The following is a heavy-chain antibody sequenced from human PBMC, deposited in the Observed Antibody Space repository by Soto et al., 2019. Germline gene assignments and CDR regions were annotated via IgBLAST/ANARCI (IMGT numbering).Heavy chain of an antibody. J-gene: IGHJ4*02. Sequence: QITLKESGPTLVKPTQTLTLTCTFSGFSLTTTGVGVGWIRQPPGKALEWLAIIYWDDDKRYSPSLKSRLTITKDTTKNQVVLTMTNMDPVDTATYFCAHRAVLCSGGTCYSHPFHFWGQGTLVTVSS. CDR1: GFSLTTTGVG. CDR3: AHRAVLCSGGTCYSHPFHF. V-gene: IGHV2-5*02. D-gene: IGHD2-15*01. CDR2: IYWDDDK.